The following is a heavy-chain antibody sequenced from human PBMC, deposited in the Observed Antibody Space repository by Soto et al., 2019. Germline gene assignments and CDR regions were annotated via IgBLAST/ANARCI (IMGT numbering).Heavy chain of an antibody. CDR3: AKERAVVIIPYYYYYGMDV. CDR2: ISYDGSNK. D-gene: IGHD3-3*01. CDR1: GFTFSSYG. J-gene: IGHJ6*02. V-gene: IGHV3-30*18. Sequence: PGGSLRLSCAASGFTFSSYGMHWVRQAPGKGLEWVAVISYDGSNKYYADSVKGRFTISRDNSKNTLYLQMNSLRAEDTAVYYCAKERAVVIIPYYYYYGMDVWGQGTTVTVS.